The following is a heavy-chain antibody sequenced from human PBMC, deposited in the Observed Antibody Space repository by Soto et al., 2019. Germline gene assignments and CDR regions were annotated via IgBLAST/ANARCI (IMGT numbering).Heavy chain of an antibody. Sequence: QVQLQESGPGLVKPSETLSLTCTVSGDSFSFYYWSWIRQPPGKGLEWIGYVYYSGSTIYNPSLTGRATISMDTSNSQIFLKLDSVTAADPAVYFCARVGEGAVVFDFWGRGTLVAVSS. CDR2: VYYSGST. CDR1: GDSFSFYY. J-gene: IGHJ4*02. CDR3: ARVGEGAVVFDF. V-gene: IGHV4-59*01. D-gene: IGHD6-19*01.